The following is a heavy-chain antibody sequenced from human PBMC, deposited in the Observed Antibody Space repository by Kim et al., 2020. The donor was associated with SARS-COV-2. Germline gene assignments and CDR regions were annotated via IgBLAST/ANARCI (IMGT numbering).Heavy chain of an antibody. Sequence: SETLSLTCAVYGGSFSGYYWTWIRQPPGKGLEWIGEINHSGSTNYNPSLKSRVIMSVDTSKNHFSLKLNSVTAADTAVYYCARVGLELDYWGQGTLVTVS. J-gene: IGHJ4*02. D-gene: IGHD1-1*01. CDR2: INHSGST. CDR1: GGSFSGYY. CDR3: ARVGLELDY. V-gene: IGHV4-34*01.